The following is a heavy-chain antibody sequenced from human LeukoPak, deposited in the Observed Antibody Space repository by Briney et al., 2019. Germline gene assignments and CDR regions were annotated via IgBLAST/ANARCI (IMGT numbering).Heavy chain of an antibody. J-gene: IGHJ5*02. CDR3: TRDSGTYNWFDP. D-gene: IGHD1-26*01. CDR1: GITFSGSA. V-gene: IGHV3-73*01. Sequence: QPGGSLKLSCAASGITFSGSAIHWVRQSSGKGLEWVGQIDKKDKGYATATAYAASVKGRFTISRDDSINTAYLQMKSLKTEDTALYYCTRDSGTYNWFDPWGQGTLVTVSS. CDR2: IDKKDKGYATAT.